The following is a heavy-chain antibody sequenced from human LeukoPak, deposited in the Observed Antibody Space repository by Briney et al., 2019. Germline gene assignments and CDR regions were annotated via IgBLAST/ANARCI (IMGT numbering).Heavy chain of an antibody. D-gene: IGHD5-24*01. Sequence: GESLKISCKGSGYRFTDYWIGWVRQMPGKGLEWMGIISPDDSDTRYSPSFQGQVTISADESISTAYLQWSSLKASDTAMYYCARHRDDYVSLPSPFDFWGQGTLVTVSS. V-gene: IGHV5-51*01. CDR3: ARHRDDYVSLPSPFDF. CDR2: ISPDDSDT. J-gene: IGHJ4*02. CDR1: GYRFTDYW.